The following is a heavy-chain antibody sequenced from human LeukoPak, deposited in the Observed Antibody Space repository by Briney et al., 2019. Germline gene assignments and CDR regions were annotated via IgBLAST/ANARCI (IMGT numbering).Heavy chain of an antibody. Sequence: SVKVSCKASGGTFSSYAISWVRQAPGQGLEWMGRIIPILGIANYAQKFQGRVTITADKSTSTAYMELSSLRSENTAVYYCASETFYSSGLLAYYCYYMDVWGKGTTVTVSS. V-gene: IGHV1-69*04. CDR2: IIPILGIA. D-gene: IGHD6-19*01. J-gene: IGHJ6*03. CDR1: GGTFSSYA. CDR3: ASETFYSSGLLAYYCYYMDV.